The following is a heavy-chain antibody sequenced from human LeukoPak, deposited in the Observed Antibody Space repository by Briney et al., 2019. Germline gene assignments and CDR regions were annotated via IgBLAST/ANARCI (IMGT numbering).Heavy chain of an antibody. V-gene: IGHV3-7*01. J-gene: IGHJ4*02. Sequence: PGGSLRLSCAASGFTFSSYGMHWVRQAPGKGLEWVANIKQDGSEKYYVDSVKGRFTISRDNAKNSLYLQMNSLRAEDTAVYYCARVFNWNSRGGHYLDYWGQGTLVTVSS. CDR2: IKQDGSEK. CDR1: GFTFSSYG. D-gene: IGHD1-7*01. CDR3: ARVFNWNSRGGHYLDY.